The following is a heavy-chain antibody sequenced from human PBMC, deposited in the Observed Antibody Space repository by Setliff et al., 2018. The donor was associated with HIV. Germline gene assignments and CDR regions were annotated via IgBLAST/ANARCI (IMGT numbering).Heavy chain of an antibody. J-gene: IGHJ5*02. CDR2: IYYIWRT. CDR3: VASPLWDIVIIPADTNLGGHWLDP. CDR1: GGSISSSNW. V-gene: IGHV4-4*02. D-gene: IGHD2-2*01. Sequence: SETLSLTCAVSGGSISSSNWWSGVRQPPGKGLAWIGAIYYIWRTNYNPSLKSRVTISVDKSKNQFSLKLSSVTAADTAVYYCVASPLWDIVIIPADTNLGGHWLDPWGQGTLVTVSS.